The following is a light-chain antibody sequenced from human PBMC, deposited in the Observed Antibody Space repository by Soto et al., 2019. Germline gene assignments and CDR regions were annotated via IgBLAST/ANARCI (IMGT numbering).Light chain of an antibody. CDR3: SSYTSSSSYV. J-gene: IGLJ1*01. CDR1: SSDVGGYNY. Sequence: QSVLTQPASVSGSPGQSITISCTGTSSDVGGYNYVSWYQHHPGKAPKLMIYDVSDRPSGVSNRFSGSKSGNTASLTISGLQAEDDAEYYCSSYTSSSSYVFGTGTKVTVL. V-gene: IGLV2-14*03. CDR2: DVS.